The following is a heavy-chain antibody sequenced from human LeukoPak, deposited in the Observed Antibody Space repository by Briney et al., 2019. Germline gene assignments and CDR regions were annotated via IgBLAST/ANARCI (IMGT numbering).Heavy chain of an antibody. D-gene: IGHD3-22*01. CDR3: AKATDSSGPTQH. Sequence: PGGSLRLSCAASGVTFSSDGMRCVRRAPGREREGFSTISDTGGNTYYAASVKGRFTISRDNSKNTLYLQMNSLRAEDTAVYYCAKATDSSGPTQHWGQGTLVTVSS. CDR2: ISDTGGNT. J-gene: IGHJ1*01. CDR1: GVTFSSDG. V-gene: IGHV3-23*01.